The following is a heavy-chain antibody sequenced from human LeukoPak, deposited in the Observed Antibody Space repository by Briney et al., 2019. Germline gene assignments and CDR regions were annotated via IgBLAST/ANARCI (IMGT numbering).Heavy chain of an antibody. V-gene: IGHV4-34*01. CDR3: AGGYSGYDYAFDI. D-gene: IGHD5-12*01. CDR1: GGSFSGYY. CDR2: INHSGST. J-gene: IGHJ3*02. Sequence: KPSEXLSLTCAVYGGSFSGYYWSWIRQPPGKGLEWIGEINHSGSTNYNPSLKSRVTISVDTSKNQFSLKLSSVTAADTAVYYCAGGYSGYDYAFDIWGQGTMVTVSS.